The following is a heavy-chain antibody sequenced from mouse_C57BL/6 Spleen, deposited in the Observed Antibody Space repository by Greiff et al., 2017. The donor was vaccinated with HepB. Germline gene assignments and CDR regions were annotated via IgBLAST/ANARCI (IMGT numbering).Heavy chain of an antibody. J-gene: IGHJ2*01. CDR3: ARAGTRGYYFDY. D-gene: IGHD4-1*01. V-gene: IGHV5-16*01. Sequence: EVKLVESEGGLVQPGSSMKLSCTASGFTFSDYYMAWVRQVPEKGLEWVANINYDGSSTYYLDSLKSRFIISRDNAKNILYLQMSSLKSEDTATYYCARAGTRGYYFDYWGQGTTLTVSS. CDR2: INYDGSST. CDR1: GFTFSDYY.